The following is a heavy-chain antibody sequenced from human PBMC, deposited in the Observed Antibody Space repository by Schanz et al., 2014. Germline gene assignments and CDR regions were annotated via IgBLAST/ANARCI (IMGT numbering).Heavy chain of an antibody. V-gene: IGHV3-23*04. CDR3: ARPLGPNYYYYGLDV. Sequence: VLLVESGGALVQPGGSLRLSCSASGFTFSDHWMSWVRQAPGKGLEWVSAISGSGETTYYADSVKGRFTISRDNSKNALYLQMNSLRAEDTAVYYCARPLGPNYYYYGLDVWGQGTTVTVSS. CDR2: ISGSGETT. CDR1: GFTFSDHW. J-gene: IGHJ6*02.